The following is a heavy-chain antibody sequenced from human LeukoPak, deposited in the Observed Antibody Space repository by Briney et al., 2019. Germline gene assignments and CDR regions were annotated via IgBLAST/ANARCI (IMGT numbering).Heavy chain of an antibody. CDR1: GGSISSYY. D-gene: IGHD6-19*01. Sequence: SETLSLTCTVSGGSISSYYWSWLRQPPGKGLEWIGYIYYSGSTNYNPSLKSRVTISVDTSKNQFSLKLSSVTAADTAVYYCARGRAGWGALRRGPFDYWGQGTLVTVSS. V-gene: IGHV4-59*01. CDR3: ARGRAGWGALRRGPFDY. J-gene: IGHJ4*02. CDR2: IYYSGST.